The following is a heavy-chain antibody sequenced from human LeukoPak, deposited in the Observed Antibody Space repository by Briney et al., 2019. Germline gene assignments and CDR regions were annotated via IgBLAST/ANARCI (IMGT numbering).Heavy chain of an antibody. CDR2: IYYSGST. Sequence: PSETLSLTCTVSGGSISSYYWSWIRQPPGKGLEWIGYIYYSGSTNYNPSLKSRVTISVDTSKNQFSLKLSSVTAADTAVYYCTFSGSYLMCMDVWGKGTTVTVSS. CDR3: TFSGSYLMCMDV. CDR1: GGSISSYY. J-gene: IGHJ6*04. V-gene: IGHV4-59*08. D-gene: IGHD3-10*01.